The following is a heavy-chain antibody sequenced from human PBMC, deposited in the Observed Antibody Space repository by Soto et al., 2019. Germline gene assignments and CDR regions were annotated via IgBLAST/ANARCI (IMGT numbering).Heavy chain of an antibody. Sequence: SETLSLTCTVSGGSISSGDYYWSWIRQPPGKGLEWIGYIYYSGSTYYNPSLKSRVTISVDKSKSQLFLKLSSVTAPDTAVYYCARQIYDSSGYYYAYWGQGTLVTVSS. J-gene: IGHJ4*02. CDR1: GGSISSGDYY. V-gene: IGHV4-30-4*01. CDR2: IYYSGST. D-gene: IGHD3-22*01. CDR3: ARQIYDSSGYYYAY.